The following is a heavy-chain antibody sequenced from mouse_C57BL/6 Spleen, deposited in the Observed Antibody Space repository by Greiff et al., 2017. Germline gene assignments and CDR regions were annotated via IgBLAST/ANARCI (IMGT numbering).Heavy chain of an antibody. CDR2: IDPSDSYT. J-gene: IGHJ2*01. CDR1: GYTFTSYW. Sequence: QVQLQQPGAELVMPGASVKLSCKASGYTFTSYWMHWVKQRPGQGLEWIGEIDPSDSYTNYNQKFKGKSTLTVDKSSSPAYMQLSSLTSEDSAVYYCARSYDEVDYWGQGTTLTVSS. V-gene: IGHV1-69*01. CDR3: ARSYDEVDY. D-gene: IGHD2-12*01.